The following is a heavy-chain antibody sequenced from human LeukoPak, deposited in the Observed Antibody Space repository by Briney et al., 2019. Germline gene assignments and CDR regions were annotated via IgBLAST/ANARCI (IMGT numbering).Heavy chain of an antibody. J-gene: IGHJ4*02. CDR3: AREPYYYGSGSYPLIY. Sequence: PSVKVSCKASGGTFSSYAISWVRQAPGQGLEWMGGIIPIFGTANYAQKFQGRVTITADESTSTAYMELSSLRSEDTAVYYCAREPYYYGSGSYPLIYWGQGTLVTVSS. V-gene: IGHV1-69*13. CDR2: IIPIFGTA. CDR1: GGTFSSYA. D-gene: IGHD3-10*01.